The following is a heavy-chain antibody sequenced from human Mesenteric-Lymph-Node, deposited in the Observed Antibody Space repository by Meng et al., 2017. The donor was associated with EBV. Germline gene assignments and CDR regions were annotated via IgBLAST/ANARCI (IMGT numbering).Heavy chain of an antibody. CDR1: GGSISSSSYY. CDR3: ARRGIAAAVGRFDP. V-gene: IGHV4-39*01. CDR2: IFHSGSS. J-gene: IGHJ5*02. D-gene: IGHD6-13*01. Sequence: QLQSQEAGPGLVKPSETLSLTCTGSGGSISSSSYYWGWIRQPPGKGLEWIGSIFHSGSSYYNPSLKSRVTISVDTSKNQFSLKLSSVTAADTAVYYCARRGIAAAVGRFDPWGQGTLVTVSS.